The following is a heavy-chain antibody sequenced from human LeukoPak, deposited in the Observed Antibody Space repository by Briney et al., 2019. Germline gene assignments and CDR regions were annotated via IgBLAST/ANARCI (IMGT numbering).Heavy chain of an antibody. Sequence: GGSLRLSCAASGFTFSNTWMNWVRQAPGKGLEWVARIQSKTDGGTTEYAAPVKGRFTISRDDSKTTLYLQMNSLKTEDTAVYYCATLTVRGVINIWGQGTLVTVSS. D-gene: IGHD3-10*01. CDR3: ATLTVRGVINI. CDR2: IQSKTDGGTT. J-gene: IGHJ4*02. CDR1: GFTFSNTW. V-gene: IGHV3-15*01.